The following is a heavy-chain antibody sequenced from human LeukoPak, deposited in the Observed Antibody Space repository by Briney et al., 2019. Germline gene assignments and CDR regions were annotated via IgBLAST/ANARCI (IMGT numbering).Heavy chain of an antibody. CDR3: AKTVAAEEDAFDI. CDR1: GFTFSSYW. D-gene: IGHD6-13*01. CDR2: ISGSGGST. Sequence: QPGGSLRLSCAASGFTFSSYWMTWVRQAPGKGLEWVSAISGSGGSTYYADSVKGRFTISRDNSKNTLYLQMNSLRAEDTAVYYCAKTVAAEEDAFDIWGQGTMVTVSS. V-gene: IGHV3-23*01. J-gene: IGHJ3*02.